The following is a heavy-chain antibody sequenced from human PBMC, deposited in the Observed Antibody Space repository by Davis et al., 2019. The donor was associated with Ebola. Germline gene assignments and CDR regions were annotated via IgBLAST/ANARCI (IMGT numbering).Heavy chain of an antibody. CDR3: ARAMGYSSSWYY. V-gene: IGHV3-23*01. CDR1: GFTFSDYY. D-gene: IGHD6-13*01. J-gene: IGHJ4*02. CDR2: ISGSGGST. Sequence: GGSLRLSCAASGFTFSDYYMNWVRQAPGKGLEWVSGISGSGGSTYYADSVKGRFTISRHNSKNTLYLQMNSLRAEDTAVYYCARAMGYSSSWYYWGQGTLVTVSS.